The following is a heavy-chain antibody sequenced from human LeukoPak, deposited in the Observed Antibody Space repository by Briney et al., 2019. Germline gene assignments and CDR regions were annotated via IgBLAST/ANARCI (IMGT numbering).Heavy chain of an antibody. Sequence: GGSLRLSCAASGFTFSSYSMNWVRQAPGKGLEWVSSISSSSYIYYADSMKGRFTISRDNAKNSLSLQMNSLRAEDTAVYYCVRDKAGSTPNYYYSMDVWGTGTTVTVSS. CDR2: ISSSSYI. CDR1: GFTFSSYS. J-gene: IGHJ6*03. V-gene: IGHV3-21*01. CDR3: VRDKAGSTPNYYYSMDV. D-gene: IGHD6-19*01.